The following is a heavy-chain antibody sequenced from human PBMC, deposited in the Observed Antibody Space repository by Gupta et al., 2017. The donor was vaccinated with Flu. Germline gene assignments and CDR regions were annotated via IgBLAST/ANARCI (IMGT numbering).Heavy chain of an antibody. V-gene: IGHV3-21*01. CDR3: ASERPVAGLSRGDY. D-gene: IGHD6-19*01. Sequence: EVQLVESGGGLVKPGGSMRLSCAASGFTFSSYSMNWVRQAPGKGLEWVSSISSSSSYIYYADSVKGRFTISRDNAKNSLYLQMNSLRAEDTAVYYCASERPVAGLSRGDYWGQGTLVTVSS. CDR2: ISSSSSYI. J-gene: IGHJ4*02. CDR1: GFTFSSYS.